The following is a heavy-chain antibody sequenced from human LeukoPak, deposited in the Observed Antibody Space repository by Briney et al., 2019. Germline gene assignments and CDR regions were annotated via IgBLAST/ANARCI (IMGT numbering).Heavy chain of an antibody. CDR1: GGTFSIYA. CDR2: IILIFGTA. V-gene: IGHV1-69*13. Sequence: SVKVSFKASGGTFSIYAISWVRQAPGQGLEWMGGIILIFGTANYAQKFQGRVTITADESTSTAYMELSSLRSEDTAVYYCARVGSYTPCAFDIWGQGTMVTVSS. J-gene: IGHJ3*02. D-gene: IGHD6-6*01. CDR3: ARVGSYTPCAFDI.